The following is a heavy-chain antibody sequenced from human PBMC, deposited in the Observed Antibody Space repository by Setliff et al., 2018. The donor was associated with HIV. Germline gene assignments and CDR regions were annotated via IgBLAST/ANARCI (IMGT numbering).Heavy chain of an antibody. Sequence: PSETLSLTCTVSGDSISRGGYYWSWIRQHPGGGLDWIGYISYSGSTFYDPSLKSRVTISLDTSYNQFSLKVKSVTAADTAVYYCATGRLYYYMDVWG. CDR1: GDSISRGGYY. D-gene: IGHD1-1*01. CDR3: ATGRLYYYMDV. J-gene: IGHJ6*03. V-gene: IGHV4-31*03. CDR2: ISYSGST.